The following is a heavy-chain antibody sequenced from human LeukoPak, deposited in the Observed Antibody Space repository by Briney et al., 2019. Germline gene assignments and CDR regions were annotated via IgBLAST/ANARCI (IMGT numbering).Heavy chain of an antibody. CDR1: GFTFSSYS. J-gene: IGHJ3*02. Sequence: GGSLRLSCAASGFTFSSYSMNWVRQAPGKGLEWVSYISSSSSTIYYADSVKGRFTISRDNAKNSLYLQMNSLRAEDTAVYYCARELVGSGYYGNHDVFDIWGQGTMVTVSS. D-gene: IGHD3-22*01. CDR3: ARELVGSGYYGNHDVFDI. CDR2: ISSSSSTI. V-gene: IGHV3-48*01.